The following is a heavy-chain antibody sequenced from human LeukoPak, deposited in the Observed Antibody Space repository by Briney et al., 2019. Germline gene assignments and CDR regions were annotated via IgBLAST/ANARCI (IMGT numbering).Heavy chain of an antibody. CDR1: GYTFTGYY. J-gene: IGHJ4*02. Sequence: ASVKVSCKASGYTFTGYYMHWVRQAPGQGLEWTGWINPNSGGTNYAQKFQGRVTMTRDTSISTAYMELSRLRSDDTAVYYCARSSRGNIAAAFNFDYWGQGTLVTVSS. CDR3: ARSSRGNIAAAFNFDY. D-gene: IGHD6-13*01. V-gene: IGHV1-2*02. CDR2: INPNSGGT.